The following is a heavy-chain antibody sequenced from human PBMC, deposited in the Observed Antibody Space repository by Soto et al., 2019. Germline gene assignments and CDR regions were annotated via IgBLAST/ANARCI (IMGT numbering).Heavy chain of an antibody. CDR1: GGSFSGYY. J-gene: IGHJ4*02. V-gene: IGHV4-34*01. CDR3: ARGQNVVVVVAATTSLDY. D-gene: IGHD2-15*01. Sequence: SETLSLTCAVYGGSFSGYYWSWIRQPPGKGLEWIGEINHSGSTNYNPSLKSRVTISVDTSKNQFSLKLSSVTAADTAVYYCARGQNVVVVVAATTSLDYWGQGTLVTVSS. CDR2: INHSGST.